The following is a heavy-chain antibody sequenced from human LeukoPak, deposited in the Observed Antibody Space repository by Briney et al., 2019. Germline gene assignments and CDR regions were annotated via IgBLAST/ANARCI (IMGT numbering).Heavy chain of an antibody. V-gene: IGHV3-33*01. CDR3: ARDRYQGYSGYDSPDY. CDR2: IWYDGSNK. Sequence: GGSLRLSCAASGFTFSSYGMHWVRQAPGKGLEWVAVIWYDGSNKYYADSVKSRFTISRDNSKNTLYLQMNSLRAEDTAVYYCARDRYQGYSGYDSPDYWGQGTLVTVSS. CDR1: GFTFSSYG. J-gene: IGHJ4*02. D-gene: IGHD5-12*01.